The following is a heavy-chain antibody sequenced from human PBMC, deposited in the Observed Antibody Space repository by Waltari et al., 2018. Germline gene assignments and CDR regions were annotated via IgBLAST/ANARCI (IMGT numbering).Heavy chain of an antibody. V-gene: IGHV3-15*01. CDR3: GDFTAFDY. CDR2: IKAKPHGGTT. D-gene: IGHD2-8*02. J-gene: IGHJ4*02. Sequence: EVQLVESGGGLVKPGGSLRLSCVGSGFTFSTAWMHWVRQAPGKGLEWVGRIKAKPHGGTTVYAAPVQGRFTISRDDSKTTVYLQMNSLKTEDTAIYYCGDFTAFDYWGQGSLVTVSS. CDR1: GFTFSTAW.